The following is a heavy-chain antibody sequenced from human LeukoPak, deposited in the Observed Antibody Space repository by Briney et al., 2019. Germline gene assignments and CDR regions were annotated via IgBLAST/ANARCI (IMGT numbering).Heavy chain of an antibody. CDR1: GSSFTSYW. CDR3: ARRSGFLEWSLNWFDP. Sequence: GASLKISCKGSGSSFTSYWIGWVRQMPGKGLEWMGIIYPGDSDTRYSPSFQGQVTISADKSISTAYLQWSSPKASDTAMYYCARRSGFLEWSLNWFDPWGQGTLVTVSS. J-gene: IGHJ5*02. D-gene: IGHD3-3*01. V-gene: IGHV5-51*01. CDR2: IYPGDSDT.